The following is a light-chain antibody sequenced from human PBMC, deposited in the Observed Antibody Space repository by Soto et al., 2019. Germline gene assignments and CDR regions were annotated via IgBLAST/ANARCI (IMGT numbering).Light chain of an antibody. CDR1: SSDIGGYTY. CDR2: DVS. J-gene: IGLJ1*01. V-gene: IGLV2-11*01. CDR3: CSFAGSDTSYV. Sequence: QSALTQPRSVSGSPGQSVTISCTGTSSDIGGYTYVSWYQQHPGKAPKVIIYDVSERPSGVPDRFSGSKSGNTASLTISGLQPEDEADYYCCSFAGSDTSYVFGTGTKVTVL.